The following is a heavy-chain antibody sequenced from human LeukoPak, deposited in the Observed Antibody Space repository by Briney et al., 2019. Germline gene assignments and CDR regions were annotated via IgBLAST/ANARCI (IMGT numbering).Heavy chain of an antibody. V-gene: IGHV3-23*01. CDR2: ISGSGDAT. J-gene: IGHJ6*02. CDR1: GFTFSTYG. CDR3: ARDRGV. Sequence: GSLRLSCVASGFTFSTYGMTWVRQAPGKGLEWVAGISGSGDATYHADSVKGRFTISRDNSKNTLYLRMNSLRAEDTAVYYCARDRGVWGQGTTVSVSS.